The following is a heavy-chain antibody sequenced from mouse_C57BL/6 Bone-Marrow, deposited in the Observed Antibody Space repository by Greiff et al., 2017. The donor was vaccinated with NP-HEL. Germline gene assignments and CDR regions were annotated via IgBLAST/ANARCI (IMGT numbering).Heavy chain of an antibody. CDR3: ARCYDGSRGWDFDV. CDR2: IDPNSGGT. D-gene: IGHD1-1*01. CDR1: GYTFTSYW. Sequence: QVQLQQPGADLVKPGASVKLSCKASGYTFTSYWMHWVKQRPGRGLEWIGRIDPNSGGTKFNEKFKTKATLTVDKPSSTAYMQLSSLTSEDSAVYYCARCYDGSRGWDFDVWGKGTTVTVSS. J-gene: IGHJ1*03. V-gene: IGHV1-72*01.